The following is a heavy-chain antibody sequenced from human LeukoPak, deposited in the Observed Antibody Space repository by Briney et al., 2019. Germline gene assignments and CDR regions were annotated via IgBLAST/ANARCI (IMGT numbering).Heavy chain of an antibody. J-gene: IGHJ4*02. CDR2: MNPNSGNT. Sequence: ASVKVSCKASGYTFTSYDINWVRQATGQGLEWMGWMNPNSGNTSYAQKFQGRVTMTRNTSISTAYMELSSLRSEDTAVYYCARVGLDVGAEFDYWGQGTLVTVSS. CDR3: ARVGLDVGAEFDY. CDR1: GYTFTSYD. V-gene: IGHV1-8*01. D-gene: IGHD1-26*01.